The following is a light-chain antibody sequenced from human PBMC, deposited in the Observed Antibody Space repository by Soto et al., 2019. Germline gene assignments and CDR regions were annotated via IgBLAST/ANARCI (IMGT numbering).Light chain of an antibody. J-gene: IGKJ2*01. CDR2: AAS. CDR1: QSVSSGD. Sequence: IVLTQSPGTLSLSPGERATLSCRASQSVSSGDLAWYQQKPGQAPRLLIDAASSRAIGIPDRFSGSGSGTDFTLSISRLEPEDFAVYYCQQYGGSPYTFGQATKVEIK. CDR3: QQYGGSPYT. V-gene: IGKV3-20*01.